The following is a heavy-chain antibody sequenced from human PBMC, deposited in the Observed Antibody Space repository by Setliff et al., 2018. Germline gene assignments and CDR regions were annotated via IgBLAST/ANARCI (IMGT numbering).Heavy chain of an antibody. Sequence: ASVKVSCKASGYTFSANAIHWVRQAPGQRLEWMGWINAANGNTKYSQKFRGRVTITRDTSTSTVYMELSSLRYEDTAVYYCARKKLRLPDYNFWSGYYTTEGSFDIWGQGTMVTVSS. CDR2: INAANGNT. V-gene: IGHV1-3*01. D-gene: IGHD3-3*01. CDR1: GYTFSANA. CDR3: ARKKLRLPDYNFWSGYYTTEGSFDI. J-gene: IGHJ3*02.